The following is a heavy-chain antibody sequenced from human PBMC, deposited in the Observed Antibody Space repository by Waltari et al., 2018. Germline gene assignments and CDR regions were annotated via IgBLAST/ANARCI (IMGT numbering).Heavy chain of an antibody. D-gene: IGHD2-2*01. CDR3: VRHRTTYPLEIDY. V-gene: IGHV5-10-1*01. CDR1: GYSFTSPW. CDR2: IDPSDSFR. J-gene: IGHJ4*02. Sequence: EVQLEQSGAEVKKPEESLRIPCEGSGYSFTSPWIRWVRQMPGKGLGWVGRIDPSDSFRNYGPAFEGHVTISVDQSLRTAYLQWDSLKASDTAIYYCVRHRTTYPLEIDYWGQGTLVTVSS.